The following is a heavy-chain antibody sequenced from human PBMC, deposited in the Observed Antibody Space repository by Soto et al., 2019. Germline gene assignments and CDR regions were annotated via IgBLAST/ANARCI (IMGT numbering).Heavy chain of an antibody. CDR1: GSTFTNYG. D-gene: IGHD3-10*01. V-gene: IGHV1-18*01. J-gene: IGHJ4*02. Sequence: QVQLVQSGAEVKKPGASVKVSCKASGSTFTNYGFNWVRQAPGQGLEWMGWISCYNGNTKYAQNLQGRVTMTTDTSTSTAYMELRSLRSDDTAVYYCARVGWELDYFDYWGQGTLVTVSS. CDR3: ARVGWELDYFDY. CDR2: ISCYNGNT.